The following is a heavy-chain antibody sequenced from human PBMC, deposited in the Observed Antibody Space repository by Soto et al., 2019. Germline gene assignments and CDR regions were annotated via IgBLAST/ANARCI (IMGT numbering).Heavy chain of an antibody. J-gene: IGHJ4*02. D-gene: IGHD5-18*01. V-gene: IGHV3-7*01. CDR3: ASLDTARVETAGY. CDR1: EFTFSPYP. CDR2: IKQGGTET. Sequence: GGSLRLSCAASEFTFSPYPMHWVRQAPGKGLKWVANIKQGGTETYYVDSVKGRFTISKDHAKNSLYLQMNSLRVEDTALYYCASLDTARVETAGYWGQGTRVTVSS.